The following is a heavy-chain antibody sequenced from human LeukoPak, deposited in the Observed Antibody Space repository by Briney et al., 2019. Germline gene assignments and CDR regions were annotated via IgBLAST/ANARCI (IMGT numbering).Heavy chain of an antibody. D-gene: IGHD3-10*01. V-gene: IGHV3-48*01. CDR2: ISSSSSTI. Sequence: GGSLRLSCAASGFTFRTYDIHWVRQAPGKGLEWVSYISSSSSTIYYADSVKGRFTISRDNAKNSLYLQMNSLRAEDTAVYYCARVLMVRGVIINAPFDYWGQGTLVTVSS. J-gene: IGHJ4*02. CDR1: GFTFRTYD. CDR3: ARVLMVRGVIINAPFDY.